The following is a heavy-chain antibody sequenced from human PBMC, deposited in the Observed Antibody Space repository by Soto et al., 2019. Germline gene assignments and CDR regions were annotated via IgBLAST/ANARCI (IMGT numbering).Heavy chain of an antibody. J-gene: IGHJ6*02. CDR3: ARDKGWRGAAAVTDPLHYYYYYYGMDV. D-gene: IGHD6-13*01. CDR1: GYTFTSYY. V-gene: IGHV1-46*01. Sequence: ASVKVSCKAFGYTFTSYYMHWVRQAPGQGLEWMGIINPSGGSTSYAQKIKGRVTMTRDTSTSTVYMELSSLRSENTAVYYCARDKGWRGAAAVTDPLHYYYYYYGMDVWGQGTTVTVSS. CDR2: INPSGGST.